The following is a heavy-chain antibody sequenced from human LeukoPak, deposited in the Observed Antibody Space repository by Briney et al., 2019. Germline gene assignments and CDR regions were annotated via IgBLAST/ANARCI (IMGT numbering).Heavy chain of an antibody. CDR3: ARTYYYDSSGYYYFDY. CDR2: IYYSGST. Sequence: SETLSLTCTVSGGSISSYYWSWIRQPPGKGLEWIGYIYYSGSTNYNPSLKSRVTISVDTSKNQFSLKLSSVTAADTAVYYCARTYYYDSSGYYYFDYWGQGTLVTVSS. CDR1: GGSISSYY. D-gene: IGHD3-22*01. J-gene: IGHJ4*02. V-gene: IGHV4-59*01.